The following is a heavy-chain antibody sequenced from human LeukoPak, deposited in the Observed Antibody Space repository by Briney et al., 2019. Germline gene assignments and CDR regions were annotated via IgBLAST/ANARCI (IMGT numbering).Heavy chain of an antibody. D-gene: IGHD3-3*01. Sequence: ASVKVSCKVSGYTLTELSMHWVRQAPGKGLELMGGFDPEDGETIYAQKFQGRVTMTEDTSTDTAYMELSSLRSEDTAVYYCATHLRYDFWSGYSRGWGQGTMVTVSS. J-gene: IGHJ3*01. CDR1: GYTLTELS. V-gene: IGHV1-24*01. CDR3: ATHLRYDFWSGYSRG. CDR2: FDPEDGET.